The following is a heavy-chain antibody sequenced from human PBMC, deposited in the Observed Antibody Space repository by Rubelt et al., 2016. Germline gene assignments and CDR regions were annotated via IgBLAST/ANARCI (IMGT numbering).Heavy chain of an antibody. Sequence: GPGLVKPSGTLSLTCAVSGGSISSSNWWSWVRQPPGKGLEWIGEIYHSGSTNYNPSLKSRVTISVDKSKNQFSLKLSSVTAADTAVYYCARGRSYYDSSALIVGGIFGYWGQGTLVTVSS. D-gene: IGHD3-22*01. V-gene: IGHV4-4*02. J-gene: IGHJ4*02. CDR1: GGSISSSNW. CDR2: IYHSGST. CDR3: ARGRSYYDSSALIVGGIFGY.